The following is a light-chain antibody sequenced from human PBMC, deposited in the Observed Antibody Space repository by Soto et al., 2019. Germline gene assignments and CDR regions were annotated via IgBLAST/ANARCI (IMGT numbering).Light chain of an antibody. J-gene: IGKJ1*01. Sequence: EIVLTQSPGTLSLSPGERATPSCRASQSVSNTYLAWYQQKPGQAPRLLMFGASSRATGIPDRFSGSGSGTDFTLTISRLEPEDFAVYYCQQYNSYSFGQGTKVDIK. CDR2: GAS. CDR1: QSVSNTY. CDR3: QQYNSYS. V-gene: IGKV3-20*01.